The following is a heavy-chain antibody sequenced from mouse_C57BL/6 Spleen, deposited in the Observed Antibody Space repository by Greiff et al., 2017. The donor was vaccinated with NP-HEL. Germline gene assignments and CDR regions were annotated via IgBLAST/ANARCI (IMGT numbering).Heavy chain of an antibody. CDR1: GYTFTDYN. CDR2: INPNNGGT. CDR3: AIAGNSEEDY. D-gene: IGHD2-1*01. J-gene: IGHJ2*01. Sequence: EVQLQQSGPELVKPGASVKMSCKASGYTFTDYNMHWVKQSHGKSLEWIGYINPNNGGTSYNQKFKGKATLTVNKSSSTTYMELRSLTSGDSAVYSCAIAGNSEEDYWGQGTTLTVS. V-gene: IGHV1-22*01.